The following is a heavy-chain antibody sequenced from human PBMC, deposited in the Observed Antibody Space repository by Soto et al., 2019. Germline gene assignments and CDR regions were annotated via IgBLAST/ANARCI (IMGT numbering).Heavy chain of an antibody. D-gene: IGHD3-10*01. CDR3: ARGSYDPGSYDY. Sequence: QVQLVQSGAGVKKPGASVKVSCKASGNTFSRYVFSWVRQAPGHGLEWMGWISVYNGYTNYAQNLQGRVTMTTDIATTTAYMELRSLRSDDTGFYYCARGSYDPGSYDYWGQGTLVTVS. J-gene: IGHJ4*02. V-gene: IGHV1-18*01. CDR2: ISVYNGYT. CDR1: GNTFSRYV.